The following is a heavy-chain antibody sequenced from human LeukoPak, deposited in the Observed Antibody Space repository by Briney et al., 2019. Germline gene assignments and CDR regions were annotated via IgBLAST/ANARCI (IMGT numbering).Heavy chain of an antibody. D-gene: IGHD1-1*01. CDR2: ISYRGTT. J-gene: IGHJ3*02. CDR1: GGSISSFF. V-gene: IGHV4-59*01. CDR3: ARGRSYNDAFDI. Sequence: PSETLSLTCTVSGGSISSFFWSWIRQPPGKGREWIGYISYRGTTNHNPSLKSRVTISLDTSKSQFSLKLSSVTAADTAMYYCARGRSYNDAFDIWGQGTLVTVSS.